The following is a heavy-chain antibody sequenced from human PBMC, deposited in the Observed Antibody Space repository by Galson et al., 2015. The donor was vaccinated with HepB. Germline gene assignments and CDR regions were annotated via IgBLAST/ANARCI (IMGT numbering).Heavy chain of an antibody. CDR2: IYSGGST. Sequence: SLRLSCAASGLTVRSNYMTWVRQAPGKGLEWVSVIYSGGSTYYADSVKGRFTISRDNSKNALYLQMNSLRAEDTAVYYCAREGYCGGTTCYDYYYYGMDVWGQGTTVTVSS. CDR3: AREGYCGGTTCYDYYYYGMDV. CDR1: GLTVRSNY. D-gene: IGHD2-2*01. V-gene: IGHV3-53*01. J-gene: IGHJ6*02.